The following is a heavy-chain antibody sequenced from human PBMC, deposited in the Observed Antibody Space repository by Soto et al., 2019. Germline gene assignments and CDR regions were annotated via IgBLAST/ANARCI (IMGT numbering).Heavy chain of an antibody. CDR2: IKPNSGGT. D-gene: IGHD6-19*01. J-gene: IGHJ6*02. CDR1: GYTFTGYY. Sequence: QVQRVQSGAEVKKPGASVKVSCKASGYTFTGYYMHWVRQAPGQGLEWMGWIKPNSGGTNYAQKFQGRVTMTRDKSIRASYMELSRLGSDDTAVYYWASSDSGWYKTYYYYGMDDWGQGTTVTVSS. V-gene: IGHV1-2*02. CDR3: ASSDSGWYKTYYYYGMDD.